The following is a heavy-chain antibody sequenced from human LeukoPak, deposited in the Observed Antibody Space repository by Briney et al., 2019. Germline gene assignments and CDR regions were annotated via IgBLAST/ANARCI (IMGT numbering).Heavy chain of an antibody. CDR2: IYHSGST. J-gene: IGHJ4*02. V-gene: IGHV4-39*07. D-gene: IGHD3-16*02. CDR1: GGSISSSSYY. Sequence: SETLSLTCTVSGGSISSSSYYWGWIRQPPGKGLEWIGCIYHSGSTYYNPSLKSRVTISVDRSKNQFSLKLSSVTAADTAVYYCARGRIMITFGGVIVPYYFDYWGQGTLVTVSS. CDR3: ARGRIMITFGGVIVPYYFDY.